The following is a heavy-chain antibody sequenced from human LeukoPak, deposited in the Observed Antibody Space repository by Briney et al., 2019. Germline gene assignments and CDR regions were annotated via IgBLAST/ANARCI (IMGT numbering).Heavy chain of an antibody. J-gene: IGHJ2*01. D-gene: IGHD2-21*01. CDR1: GYSFTSYW. CDR3: ARRSCYSTNWHFNF. CDR2: IYPGDSDT. Sequence: GESLKISCKGSGYSFTSYWIGWVRQMPGKGLEWMGIIYPGDSDTRYSPSFQAQVTISADKSITTAYLQWSSLKASDTAMYYCARRSCYSTNWHFNFWGRGTLVTVSS. V-gene: IGHV5-51*01.